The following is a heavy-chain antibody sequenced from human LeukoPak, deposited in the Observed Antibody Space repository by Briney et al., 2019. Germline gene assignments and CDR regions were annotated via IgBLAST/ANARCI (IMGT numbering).Heavy chain of an antibody. CDR1: GFTFRTYS. CDR3: ARVTVGATADYPDF. D-gene: IGHD1-26*01. Sequence: GGSLRLSCAASGFTFRTYSMNWLRQAPGKGLEWISYISGGSGTIYYADSVKGRFTISRDNAKNSLYLQMNSLRVEDTAVYYCARVTVGATADYPDFWGQGTLVTVSS. V-gene: IGHV3-48*01. J-gene: IGHJ4*02. CDR2: ISGGSGTI.